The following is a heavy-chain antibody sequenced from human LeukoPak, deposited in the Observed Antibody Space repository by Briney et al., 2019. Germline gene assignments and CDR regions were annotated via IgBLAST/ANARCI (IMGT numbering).Heavy chain of an antibody. V-gene: IGHV3-23*01. CDR3: PVAATPDRVPNWFDP. Sequence: PGGSLRLSCAASGFTFSSYSMNWVRQAPGKGLEWVSAISGSGGSTYYADSVKGRFTISRDNSKNTLYLQMNSLRAEDTAVYYCPVAATPDRVPNWFDPWGQGTLVTVSS. CDR2: ISGSGGST. D-gene: IGHD2-15*01. J-gene: IGHJ5*02. CDR1: GFTFSSYS.